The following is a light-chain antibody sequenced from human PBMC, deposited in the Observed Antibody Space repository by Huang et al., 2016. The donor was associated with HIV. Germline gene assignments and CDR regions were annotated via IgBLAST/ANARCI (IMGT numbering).Light chain of an antibody. CDR1: QSLVHSDGDAY. Sequence: DVVMTQSPLSLPVTLGQPASISCNSSQSLVHSDGDAYLNWFQQRPGHSPRRLIYKVSSRDSGVPEMFSGSGSGTDFTLEISRVEAEDIGIYCCMLGTHWPSLTFGGGTKLEIK. V-gene: IGKV2-30*02. CDR3: MLGTHWPSLT. J-gene: IGKJ4*01. CDR2: KVS.